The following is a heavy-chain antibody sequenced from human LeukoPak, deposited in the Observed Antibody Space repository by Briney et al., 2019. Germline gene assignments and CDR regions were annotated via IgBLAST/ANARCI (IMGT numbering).Heavy chain of an antibody. Sequence: GGSLRLSCAVSGFTFSRSWMTWVRQAPGKGLEWVANINPDGTQGFYVDSVKGRFTISRDNAETSLYLQLNSLRVDDTAVYYCARDVGWGATDYWGQGTLVTVSS. J-gene: IGHJ4*02. D-gene: IGHD1-26*01. CDR2: INPDGTQG. V-gene: IGHV3-7*01. CDR1: GFTFSRSW. CDR3: ARDVGWGATDY.